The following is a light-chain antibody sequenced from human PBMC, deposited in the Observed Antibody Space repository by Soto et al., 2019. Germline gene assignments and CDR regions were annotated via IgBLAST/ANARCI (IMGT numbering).Light chain of an antibody. CDR1: SSNIGAGYD. CDR2: GNT. J-gene: IGLJ7*01. V-gene: IGLV1-40*01. CDR3: QSYDSKLSGVV. Sequence: QSVLTQAPSVSGAPGQRVTISCTGSSSNIGAGYDVHWYQQLPGTAPRPLIYGNTKRPSGVPDRFSCSKSATSASLAITGLQAEDEGDYYCQSYDSKLSGVVFGGGTKLTVL.